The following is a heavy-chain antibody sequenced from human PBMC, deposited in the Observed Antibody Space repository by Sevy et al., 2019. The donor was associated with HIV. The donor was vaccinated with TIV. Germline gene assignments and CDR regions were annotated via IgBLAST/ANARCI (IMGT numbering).Heavy chain of an antibody. J-gene: IGHJ4*02. CDR1: GGSINNYY. V-gene: IGHV4-59*01. Sequence: SETLSLTCTVSGGSINNYYWSWIRQPPGKGLEWIGYIYYSGNTNYNPSLKSRVTISVDTSKNQFSLKLNSVTAADTAVYYCASESIAAAGDFDYWGQGTLVTVSS. CDR2: IYYSGNT. D-gene: IGHD6-13*01. CDR3: ASESIAAAGDFDY.